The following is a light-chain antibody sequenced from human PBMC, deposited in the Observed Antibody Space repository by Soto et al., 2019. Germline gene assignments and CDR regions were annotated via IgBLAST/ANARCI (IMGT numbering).Light chain of an antibody. J-gene: IGKJ1*01. CDR1: QGIRSD. V-gene: IGKV1-17*01. Sequence: DIQMTQSPSSLSASVGDRVTITCRASQGIRSDLGWYQQKPGKAPTLLIYAASNLQSGVPSRFSGSGSGTEFTLTISSLQPDDFATYYCQHYNSYSEAFGQGTKVDIK. CDR3: QHYNSYSEA. CDR2: AAS.